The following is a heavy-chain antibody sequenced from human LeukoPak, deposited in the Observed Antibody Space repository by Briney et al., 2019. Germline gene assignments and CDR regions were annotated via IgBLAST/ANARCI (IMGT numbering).Heavy chain of an antibody. CDR1: GFTFTSSA. V-gene: IGHV1-58*02. CDR2: IVVGSGNT. J-gene: IGHJ3*02. CDR3: AAAPGGATTLSAFDI. D-gene: IGHD1-26*01. Sequence: SVKVSCTASGFTFTSSAMQWVRQARGQRLEWIGWIVVGSGNTNYAQKFQERVTITRDMSTSTAYMELSSLRSEDTAVYYCAAAPGGATTLSAFDIWGQGTMVTVSS.